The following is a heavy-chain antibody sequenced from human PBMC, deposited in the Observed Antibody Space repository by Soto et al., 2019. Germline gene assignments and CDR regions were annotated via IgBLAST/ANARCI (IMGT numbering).Heavy chain of an antibody. CDR2: ISYDGSNK. CDR3: AGTTYIAAAPFYY. Sequence: QVQLVESGGGVVQPGRSLRLSCAASGFTFSSYAMHWVRQAPGKGLEWVAVISYDGSNKYYADSVKGRFTISRDNSKNTMYLPMNSLRAEDTAVYYCAGTTYIAAAPFYYWGQGTLVTVSS. CDR1: GFTFSSYA. V-gene: IGHV3-30-3*01. J-gene: IGHJ4*02. D-gene: IGHD6-13*01.